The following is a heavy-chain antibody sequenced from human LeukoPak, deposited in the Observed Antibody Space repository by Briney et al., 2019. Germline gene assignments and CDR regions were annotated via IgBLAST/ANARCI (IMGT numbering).Heavy chain of an antibody. CDR3: AKGPLIEVAGTTWDY. Sequence: GGSLRLSCAASGLTLSYYAMSWVRQAPGKGLEWISAISGDGTNTYYADSVKGRFTISRDNSKNTLDLQMNSLRVEDTAVYYCAKGPLIEVAGTTWDYWGQGTLVTVSS. CDR2: ISGDGTNT. D-gene: IGHD6-19*01. J-gene: IGHJ4*02. V-gene: IGHV3-23*01. CDR1: GLTLSYYA.